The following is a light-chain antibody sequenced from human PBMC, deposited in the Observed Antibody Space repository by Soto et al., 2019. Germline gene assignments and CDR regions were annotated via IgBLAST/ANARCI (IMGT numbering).Light chain of an antibody. CDR2: DVS. V-gene: IGLV2-11*01. CDR3: CSYAGSYTHV. J-gene: IGLJ1*01. Sequence: QSALTQPRSVSGSPGQSVTISCTGTSXDVGGYNYVSWYQQHPGKAPKLMIYDVSKRPSGVPDRFSGSKSGNTASLTISGLQAEXEAXYYCCSYAGSYTHVFGTGTKLTVL. CDR1: SXDVGGYNY.